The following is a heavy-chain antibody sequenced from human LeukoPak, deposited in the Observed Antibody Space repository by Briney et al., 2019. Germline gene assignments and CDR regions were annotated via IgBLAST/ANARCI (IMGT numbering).Heavy chain of an antibody. CDR1: GFTFADFG. D-gene: IGHD3-22*01. CDR3: TRGPGLGYYFTSGYYYFDY. V-gene: IGHV3-49*04. Sequence: GRSLRLSCTTSGFTFADFGVSWVRQAPGKGLEWVGFIRSQKYGGTTELVASVKDRFTISRDDSTSIAYLQMNNLKTEDTVMYFCTRGPGLGYYFTSGYYYFDYWGQGTLVTVSS. J-gene: IGHJ4*02. CDR2: IRSQKYGGTT.